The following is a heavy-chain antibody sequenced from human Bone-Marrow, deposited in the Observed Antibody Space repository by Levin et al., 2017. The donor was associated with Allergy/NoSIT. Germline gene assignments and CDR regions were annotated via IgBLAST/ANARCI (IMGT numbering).Heavy chain of an antibody. D-gene: IGHD3-10*01. CDR2: ISSSSSTI. CDR1: GFTFSRYS. Sequence: GESLKISCAASGFTFSRYSMNWVRQAPGKGLEWVSYISSSSSTIYYADSVKGRFTISRDNAKNSLYLQMNSLRAEDTAVYYCARDGDYYGSGSYYKTSDYWGQGTLVTVSS. J-gene: IGHJ4*02. CDR3: ARDGDYYGSGSYYKTSDY. V-gene: IGHV3-48*01.